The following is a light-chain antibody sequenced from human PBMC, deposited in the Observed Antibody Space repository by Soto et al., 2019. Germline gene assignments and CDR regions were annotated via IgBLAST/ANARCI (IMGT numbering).Light chain of an antibody. CDR1: QSVSSSY. V-gene: IGKV3-20*01. CDR2: GAS. Sequence: EIVLTQSPGTLSLSPGERATLSCRASQSVSSSYLAWYQQKPGQAPRLLIYGASSRATGIPDRFSGSGSGTDFTLTFSRLEREDFAVYYCQQYGSSLFTFGPGTKVDIK. J-gene: IGKJ3*01. CDR3: QQYGSSLFT.